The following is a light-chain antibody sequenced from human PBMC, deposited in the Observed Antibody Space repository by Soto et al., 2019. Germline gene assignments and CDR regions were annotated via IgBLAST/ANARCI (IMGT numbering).Light chain of an antibody. V-gene: IGKV3-15*01. CDR2: GAS. CDR3: QQYNNWPPWT. J-gene: IGKJ1*01. CDR1: QSVTSN. Sequence: EIVMTQSPATLSVSPGERATLSCRASQSVTSNLAWYQQKPGQAPRLLIYGASTRATGIPARFSGSGSGKEFTLTISSLQSEDFAVYCCQQYNNWPPWTFGQGTKVDIK.